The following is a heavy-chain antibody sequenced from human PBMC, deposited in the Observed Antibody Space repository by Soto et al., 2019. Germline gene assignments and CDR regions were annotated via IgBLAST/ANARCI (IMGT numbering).Heavy chain of an antibody. CDR2: IDPGDSDT. CDR3: ARSRVGYNSLFDY. Sequence: GESLKISCKVSGYTFTSCWIGWMRQMPGKGLESMGIIDPGDSDTRYSPSFQGQVTISVDKSISTAYLQWTSLKASDTAMYYCARSRVGYNSLFDYWGQGTLVTVSS. D-gene: IGHD5-12*01. J-gene: IGHJ4*02. V-gene: IGHV5-51*01. CDR1: GYTFTSCW.